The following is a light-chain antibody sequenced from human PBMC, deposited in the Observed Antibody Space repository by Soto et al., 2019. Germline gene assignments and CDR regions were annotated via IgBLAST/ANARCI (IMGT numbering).Light chain of an antibody. Sequence: QAVVPQPPSVSGAPGQRVTISFTGSSSNIGAGYDVHWYQQLPGTAHKLLIYGNTNRPSGVPDRFSGSKSGTSASLAVTGLQAEDEADYYCQSYDSSLITSVFGGGTKVTVL. CDR3: QSYDSSLITSV. CDR2: GNT. J-gene: IGLJ2*01. V-gene: IGLV1-40*01. CDR1: SSNIGAGYD.